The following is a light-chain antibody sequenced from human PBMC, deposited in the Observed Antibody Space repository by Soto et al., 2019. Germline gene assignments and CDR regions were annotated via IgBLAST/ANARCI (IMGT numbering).Light chain of an antibody. CDR2: GAS. Sequence: DIQMTQSPSTLSASVGDRVTITCRASQSVSSWLAWYQQKPRKAPKLLIYGASTLESGVPSRFSGSGSGTDFILTISSLQPDDFATYYCQQYNTYSYTFGQGTKLEIK. CDR1: QSVSSW. CDR3: QQYNTYSYT. J-gene: IGKJ2*01. V-gene: IGKV1-5*01.